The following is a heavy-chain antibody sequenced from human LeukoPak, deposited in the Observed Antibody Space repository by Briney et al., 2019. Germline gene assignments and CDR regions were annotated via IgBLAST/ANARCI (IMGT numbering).Heavy chain of an antibody. D-gene: IGHD3-3*01. CDR3: AREERAWSGYWGMGQTYFDY. CDR1: GYTFTSYG. J-gene: IGHJ4*02. CDR2: ISAYNGNT. V-gene: IGHV1-18*01. Sequence: ASVKVSCKASGYTFTSYGISWVRQAPGQGLEWMGWISAYNGNTNYAQKLQGRVTMTTDTSTSTAYMELRSLRSDDTAVYYCAREERAWSGYWGMGQTYFDYWGQGTLVTVSS.